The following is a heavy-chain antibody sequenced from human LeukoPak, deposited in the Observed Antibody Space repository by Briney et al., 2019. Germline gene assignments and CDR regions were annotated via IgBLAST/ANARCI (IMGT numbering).Heavy chain of an antibody. Sequence: GASVKVSCKASGYTFTRYDINWVRQATRQGREWMGWMNPNRGNTGYAQKFQGRVTMTRNTSISTAYMELSSLRSEDTAVYYCARKRKYYYDSSGWSDYWGQGTLVTVSS. D-gene: IGHD3-22*01. CDR3: ARKRKYYYDSSGWSDY. CDR2: MNPNRGNT. J-gene: IGHJ4*02. V-gene: IGHV1-8*01. CDR1: GYTFTRYD.